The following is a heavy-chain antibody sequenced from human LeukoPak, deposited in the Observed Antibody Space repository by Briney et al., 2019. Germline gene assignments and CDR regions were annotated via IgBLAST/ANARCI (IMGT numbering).Heavy chain of an antibody. V-gene: IGHV4-31*03. CDR1: GGSISSGGYY. Sequence: SETLSLTCTVSGGSISSGGYYWSWIRQHPGKGLEWIGYIYYSRSTYYNPSLKSRVTISVDTSKNQFSLKLSSVTAADTAVYYCARDSAGGWFGPWGQGTLVTVSS. CDR3: ARDSAGGWFGP. CDR2: IYYSRST. J-gene: IGHJ5*02. D-gene: IGHD3-16*01.